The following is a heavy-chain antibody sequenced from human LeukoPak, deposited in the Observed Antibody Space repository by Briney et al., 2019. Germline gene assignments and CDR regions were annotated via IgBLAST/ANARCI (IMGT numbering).Heavy chain of an antibody. CDR1: GGSISSGGYC. Sequence: SQTLSLTCTVSGGSISSGGYCWTRIRQHPGKGLEWIGYIYYSGNTNYNPSLKSRVTISVDTSKNQFSLKLSSVTAADTAVYYCARGKVVTANWYFDLWGRGTLVTVSS. CDR2: IYYSGNT. CDR3: ARGKVVTANWYFDL. J-gene: IGHJ2*01. D-gene: IGHD2-21*02. V-gene: IGHV4-31*03.